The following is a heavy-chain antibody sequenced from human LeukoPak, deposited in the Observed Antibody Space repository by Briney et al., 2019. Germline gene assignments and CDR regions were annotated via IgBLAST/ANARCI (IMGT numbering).Heavy chain of an antibody. CDR2: IYYSGST. CDR3: ARHSMSTDAFDI. J-gene: IGHJ3*02. CDR1: GGSISNSSYY. V-gene: IGHV4-39*01. Sequence: PSETLSLTCTVYGGSISNSSYYWGWIRQPPGKGLEWIGSIYYSGSTYYNPSLKSRVTISVDTSKNQFSLKLSSVTAADTAVYYCARHSMSTDAFDIWGRGTMVTVSS.